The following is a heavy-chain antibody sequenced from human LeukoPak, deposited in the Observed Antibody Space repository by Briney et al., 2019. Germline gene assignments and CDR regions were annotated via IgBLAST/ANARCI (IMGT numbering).Heavy chain of an antibody. CDR3: AREKSSSWYFNWFDP. V-gene: IGHV4-4*02. CDR1: GGSISSSNW. CDR2: IYHSGST. J-gene: IGHJ5*02. Sequence: PSETLSLTCAVSGGSISSSNWWSWVHQPPGKGLEWIGEIYHSGSTNYNPSLKSRVTISVDKSKNQFSLKLSSVTAADTAVYYCAREKSSSWYFNWFDPWGQGTLVTVSS. D-gene: IGHD6-13*01.